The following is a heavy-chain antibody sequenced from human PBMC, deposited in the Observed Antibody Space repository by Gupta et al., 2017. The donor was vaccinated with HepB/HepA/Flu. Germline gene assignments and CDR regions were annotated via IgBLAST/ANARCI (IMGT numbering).Heavy chain of an antibody. D-gene: IGHD1-1*01. V-gene: IGHV1-18*01. CDR1: GYTFTRYG. J-gene: IGHJ4*02. Sequence: QVQLVQSGAEVTKPGASVKVSCKASGYTFTRYGISWVRQAPGQGFEWMGWLSAYNGNTNYAQELEGRGTMTTDTSTSTAYMELRSLRSDDTAVYYGARIIPEGTTGTTDLDYWGQGTRGTVS. CDR2: LSAYNGNT. CDR3: ARIIPEGTTGTTDLDY.